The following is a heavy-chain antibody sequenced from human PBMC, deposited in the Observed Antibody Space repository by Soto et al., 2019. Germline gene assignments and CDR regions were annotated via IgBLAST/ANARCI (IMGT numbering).Heavy chain of an antibody. V-gene: IGHV4-30-2*01. D-gene: IGHD1-1*01. J-gene: IGHJ4*02. Sequence: SETLSLTCAVSGGSISSGGYSWSWIRQPPGKGLEWIGYIYHSGSTYYNPSLKSRVTISVDRSKNQFSLKLSSVTAADTAVYYRARGPHGTYYFDYWGQGTLVTVSS. CDR3: ARGPHGTYYFDY. CDR1: GGSISSGGYS. CDR2: IYHSGST.